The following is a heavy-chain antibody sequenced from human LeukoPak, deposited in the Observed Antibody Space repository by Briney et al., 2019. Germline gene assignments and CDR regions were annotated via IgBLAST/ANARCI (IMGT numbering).Heavy chain of an antibody. V-gene: IGHV4-59*01. CDR3: ARDHDSSGWYVSYFDY. CDR2: IYYSGST. J-gene: IGHJ4*02. CDR1: GVSISSYY. D-gene: IGHD6-19*01. Sequence: SETLSLTCTVSGVSISSYYWSWIRQPPGKGLEWIGYIYYSGSTNYNPSLKSRVTISVDTSKNQFPLKLSSVTAADTAVYYCARDHDSSGWYVSYFDYWGQGTLVTVSS.